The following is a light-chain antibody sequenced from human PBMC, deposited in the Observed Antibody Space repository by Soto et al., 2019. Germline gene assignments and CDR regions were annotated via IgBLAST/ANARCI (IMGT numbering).Light chain of an antibody. CDR3: QQYNSYSWT. Sequence: IVLTQSPGTLSLSPGERATLSCRASQSVSSYLAWYQQKPGQAPRLLISGASTGATGIPARFSGSGSGTEFTLTISSLQSDDFATYYCQQYNSYSWTFGQGTKVDIK. V-gene: IGKV3-15*01. CDR2: GAS. CDR1: QSVSSY. J-gene: IGKJ1*01.